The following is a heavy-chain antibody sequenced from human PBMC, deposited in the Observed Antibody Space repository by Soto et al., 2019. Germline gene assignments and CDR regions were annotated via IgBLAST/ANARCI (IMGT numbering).Heavy chain of an antibody. Sequence: EVQLLESGGGLVRPGGSLRLSCAASGFTFSSYAMSWVRQAPGKGLEWVSAISGSGGSTYYADSVKGRFTISRDNSKNTLYLQMNSLRAEDTAVYYCAKGVTMIVVVIDAFDIWGQGTMVTVSS. CDR3: AKGVTMIVVVIDAFDI. V-gene: IGHV3-23*01. CDR2: ISGSGGST. J-gene: IGHJ3*02. D-gene: IGHD3-22*01. CDR1: GFTFSSYA.